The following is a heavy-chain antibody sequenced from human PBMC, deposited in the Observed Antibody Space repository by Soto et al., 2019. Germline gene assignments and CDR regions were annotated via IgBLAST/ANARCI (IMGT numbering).Heavy chain of an antibody. V-gene: IGHV3-30*18. CDR2: ISYDGSDK. CDR3: AKGGCGGVRCYSNC. J-gene: IGHJ4*02. Sequence: QVQLVESGGGVVQPGRSLRLSCAASGFTFSDYGIHWVRQAPGKGLEWVAVISYDGSDKYYADSVKGRFTISRDNSKNTLYLQMNSLRAADTAVYYCAKGGCGGVRCYSNCWGQGTLVTVSS. D-gene: IGHD2-21*01. CDR1: GFTFSDYG.